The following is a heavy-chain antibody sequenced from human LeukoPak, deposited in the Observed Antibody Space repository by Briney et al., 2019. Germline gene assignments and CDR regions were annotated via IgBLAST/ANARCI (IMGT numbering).Heavy chain of an antibody. D-gene: IGHD2/OR15-2a*01. CDR2: IKEDGSER. Sequence: PPGGYLRLSCAASGFTFSSYWMSWVRQAPGKGLEWVANIKEDGSERYYVDSVKGRFTVSRDNAKNSLYLQMNSLRAEDTAVYYCASDYFSGWGQGTMVTVSS. CDR3: ASDYFSG. V-gene: IGHV3-7*01. CDR1: GFTFSSYW. J-gene: IGHJ3*01.